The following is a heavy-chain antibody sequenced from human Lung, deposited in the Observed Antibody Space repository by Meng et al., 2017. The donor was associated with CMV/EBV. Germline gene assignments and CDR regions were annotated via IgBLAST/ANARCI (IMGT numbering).Heavy chain of an antibody. V-gene: IGHV1-2*04. CDR1: GYTFTSYA. D-gene: IGHD2-2*01. CDR2: INPNSGGT. CDR3: ARDVVVPAALTVRIDY. Sequence: VQLVQSVAEVKNPGASVKVSSKASGYTFTSYAMHCVRQAPGQGLEWMGWINPNSGGTNYAQKFQGWVTMTRDTSISTAYMELSSLRSEDTAVYYCARDVVVPAALTVRIDYWGQGTLVTVSS. J-gene: IGHJ4*02.